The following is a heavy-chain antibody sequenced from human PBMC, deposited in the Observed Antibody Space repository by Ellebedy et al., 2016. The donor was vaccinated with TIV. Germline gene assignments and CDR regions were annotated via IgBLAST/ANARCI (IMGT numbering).Heavy chain of an antibody. CDR1: GDSISGYY. CDR3: ASRARGRSDLGRVVYFDF. D-gene: IGHD3-16*01. CDR2: VYSSGTT. Sequence: SETLSLTCSVSGDSISGYYWSWIRQAPGKGLQWIGYVYSSGTTNYNPSLKSRVTISVDTSKNQLSLNLSSVTAADTAVYFCASRARGRSDLGRVVYFDFWGQGTLVTVSS. V-gene: IGHV4-59*08. J-gene: IGHJ4*02.